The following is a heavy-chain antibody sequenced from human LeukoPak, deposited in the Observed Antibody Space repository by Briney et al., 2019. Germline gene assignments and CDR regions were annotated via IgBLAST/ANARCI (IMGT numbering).Heavy chain of an antibody. Sequence: PGRSLRLSCAASGFTFDDYAMHWVRQAPGKGLEWVSGISWDSGSIGYADSVKGRFTISRDNAKNSLYLQMTSLRAEDTAVYYCARDPRYHTYWGQGTLVTVSS. CDR1: GFTFDDYA. CDR2: ISWDSGSI. J-gene: IGHJ4*02. D-gene: IGHD1-26*01. V-gene: IGHV3-9*01. CDR3: ARDPRYHTY.